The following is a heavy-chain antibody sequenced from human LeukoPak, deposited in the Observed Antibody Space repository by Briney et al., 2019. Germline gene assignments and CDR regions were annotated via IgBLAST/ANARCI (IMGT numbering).Heavy chain of an antibody. D-gene: IGHD5-12*01. V-gene: IGHV1-24*01. CDR3: ATDRFRGYSGYDGDY. CDR1: GGVFTSYA. Sequence: ASVKVSCKASGGVFTSYAISWVRQAPGQGLERMGGFDPEDGETIYAQKFQGRVTMTEDTSTDTAYMELSSLRSEDTAVYYCATDRFRGYSGYDGDYWGQGTLVTVSS. J-gene: IGHJ4*02. CDR2: FDPEDGET.